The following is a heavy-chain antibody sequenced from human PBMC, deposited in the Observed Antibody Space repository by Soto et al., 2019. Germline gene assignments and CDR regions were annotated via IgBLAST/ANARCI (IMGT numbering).Heavy chain of an antibody. D-gene: IGHD7-27*01. CDR2: ISGSGGST. V-gene: IGHV3-23*01. CDR1: GFTFSSYA. Sequence: XGSLILSCAASGFTFSSYAMSWVRQAAGKGLEWVSAISGSGGSTYYADSVKGRFTISRDNSKNTLYLQMNSLRAEDTAVYYCAKVWGPTQKKYYFDYWGQGTLVTVSS. J-gene: IGHJ4*02. CDR3: AKVWGPTQKKYYFDY.